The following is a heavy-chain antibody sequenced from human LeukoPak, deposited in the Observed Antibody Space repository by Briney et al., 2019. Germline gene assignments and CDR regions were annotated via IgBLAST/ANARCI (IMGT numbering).Heavy chain of an antibody. V-gene: IGHV3-53*01. J-gene: IGHJ4*02. Sequence: GGSLRLSCAASGFTVSSSYMSWVRQAPGKGLEWVSVIYSGGSTYYADSVKGRFTISRDNSKNTLYLQMNSLRAEDTAVYYCARDGRPSANVDYWGQGTLVTVSS. D-gene: IGHD2-15*01. CDR2: IYSGGST. CDR1: GFTVSSSY. CDR3: ARDGRPSANVDY.